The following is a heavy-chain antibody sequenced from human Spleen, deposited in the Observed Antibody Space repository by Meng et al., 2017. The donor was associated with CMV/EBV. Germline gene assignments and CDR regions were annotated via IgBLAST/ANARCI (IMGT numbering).Heavy chain of an antibody. J-gene: IGHJ6*02. V-gene: IGHV3-7*01. CDR1: GFTFSSYW. Sequence: GGSLRLSCAASGFTFSSYWMSWVRQAPGKGLEWVANIKQDGSEKYYVDSVKGRFTISRDNAKNSLYLQMNSLRAEDTAVYYCARDRGVECITIFGVVIEGDYYYGMDVWGQGTTVTVSS. D-gene: IGHD3-3*01. CDR3: ARDRGVECITIFGVVIEGDYYYGMDV. CDR2: IKQDGSEK.